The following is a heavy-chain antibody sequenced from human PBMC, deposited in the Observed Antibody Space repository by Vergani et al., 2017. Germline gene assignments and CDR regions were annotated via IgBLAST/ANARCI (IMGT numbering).Heavy chain of an antibody. CDR2: MYYSGNT. V-gene: IGHV4-39*07. CDR1: GGSISSSSYY. J-gene: IGHJ2*01. Sequence: QLQLEESGPGLVKPSETLSLTCSVSGGSISSSSYYWGWIRQPPGKGLEWIGSMYYSGNTYYNPSLKSRVTISVDTSKNQFSLKLSSVTAADTAVYSCARDGNGDYGNWYFDLGGRGTLVTVSS. CDR3: ARDGNGDYGNWYFDL. D-gene: IGHD4-17*01.